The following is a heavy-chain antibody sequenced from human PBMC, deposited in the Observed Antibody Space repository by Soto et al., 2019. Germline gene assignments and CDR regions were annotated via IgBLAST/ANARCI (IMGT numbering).Heavy chain of an antibody. Sequence: PSETLSLTCTVSGGSISSSSYYWGWIRQPPGKGLEWIGSIYYSGSTYYNPSLKSRVTISVDTSKNQFSLKLSSVTAADTAVYYCARKYCSGGSCYLNNVGPLDYWGQGTLVTISS. J-gene: IGHJ4*02. V-gene: IGHV4-39*07. CDR2: IYYSGST. D-gene: IGHD2-15*01. CDR1: GGSISSSSYY. CDR3: ARKYCSGGSCYLNNVGPLDY.